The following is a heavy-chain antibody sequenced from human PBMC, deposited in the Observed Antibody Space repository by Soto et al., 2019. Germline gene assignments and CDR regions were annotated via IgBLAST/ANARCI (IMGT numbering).Heavy chain of an antibody. CDR3: ARHPSDFWFDP. Sequence: PSDTLSLTCTVSIGSICISIYFWGWIRQPPGKGLEWIGSIYYSGSTYYNPSLKSRVTVSVDTSKNQFSLKLSSVTAADTAVYYCARHPSDFWFDPWGQGTLVT. J-gene: IGHJ5*02. D-gene: IGHD2-21*02. CDR1: IGSICISIYF. V-gene: IGHV4-39*01. CDR2: IYYSGST.